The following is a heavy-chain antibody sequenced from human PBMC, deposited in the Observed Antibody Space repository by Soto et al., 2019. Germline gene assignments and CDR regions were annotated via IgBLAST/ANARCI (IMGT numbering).Heavy chain of an antibody. Sequence: EVQLVESGGGLVQPGGSLRLSCAASGFTFSSNWMSWVRQAPGKGLEWVANIKQDGSETYYVDSVKGRFTISRDNAKNSLYLQMNSLRAEDTAVYYCARDLGNYGDYFDYWGQGTRVTVSS. D-gene: IGHD4-17*01. CDR3: ARDLGNYGDYFDY. V-gene: IGHV3-7*01. CDR1: GFTFSSNW. J-gene: IGHJ4*02. CDR2: IKQDGSET.